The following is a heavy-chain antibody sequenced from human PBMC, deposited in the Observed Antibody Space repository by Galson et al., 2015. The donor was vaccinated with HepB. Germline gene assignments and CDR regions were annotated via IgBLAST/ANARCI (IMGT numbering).Heavy chain of an antibody. CDR1: GSSFNIHS. V-gene: IGHV3-48*04. CDR2: ISSSSSTI. Sequence: SLRLSCAASGSSFNIHSMHRVRQAPGKALEWVSYISSSSSTIYYADSVKGRLTISRDNAKNSLYLQMNGLRAEDTAVYYCARDRKGGYYYDSSGYPHPVSDNWFDPWGQGTLVTVSS. J-gene: IGHJ5*02. CDR3: ARDRKGGYYYDSSGYPHPVSDNWFDP. D-gene: IGHD3-22*01.